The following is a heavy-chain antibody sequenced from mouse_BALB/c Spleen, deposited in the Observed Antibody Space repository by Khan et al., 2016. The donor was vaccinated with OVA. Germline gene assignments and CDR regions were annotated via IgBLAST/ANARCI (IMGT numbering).Heavy chain of an antibody. D-gene: IGHD1-1*02. CDR1: GFSLTNYG. Sequence: QVQLQQSGPGLVQPSQSLSITCTVSGFSLTNYGVHWVRQSPGKGLEWLGVIWSSGITDYNATFMSRLSISRDISKSQVFFKMNSLQANDTGVDYCARNRNGYFDYWGQGTTLTGSS. CDR3: ARNRNGYFDY. CDR2: IWSSGIT. J-gene: IGHJ2*01. V-gene: IGHV2-2*02.